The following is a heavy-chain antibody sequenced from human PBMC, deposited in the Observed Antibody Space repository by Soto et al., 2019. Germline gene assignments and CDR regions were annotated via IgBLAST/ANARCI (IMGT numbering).Heavy chain of an antibody. D-gene: IGHD6-19*01. CDR3: ARGIPSGWEVLAX. Sequence: SETLSLTCGVYDGSFNDYFWTWIRQPPGKGLEWILEIRRSGSTYYNPSLESRVTISVETSMSQFSLGVTSVTAADTAVYYCARGIPSGWEVLAXWGQVPRVTVSX. CDR1: DGSFNDYF. V-gene: IGHV4-34*01. CDR2: IRRSGST. J-gene: IGHJ4*02.